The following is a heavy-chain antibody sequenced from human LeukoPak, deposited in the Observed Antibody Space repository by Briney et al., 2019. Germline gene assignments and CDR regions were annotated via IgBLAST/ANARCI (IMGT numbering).Heavy chain of an antibody. Sequence: RPGGSLRLSCAASGFTFSSYAMHWVRQAPGKGLEWVAVISYDGSNKYYADSVKGRFTISRDNSKNTLYLQMNSPRAEDTAVYYCARDPPSRYGDENYFDYWGQGTLVTVSS. V-gene: IGHV3-30-3*01. D-gene: IGHD4-17*01. CDR1: GFTFSSYA. CDR3: ARDPPSRYGDENYFDY. J-gene: IGHJ4*02. CDR2: ISYDGSNK.